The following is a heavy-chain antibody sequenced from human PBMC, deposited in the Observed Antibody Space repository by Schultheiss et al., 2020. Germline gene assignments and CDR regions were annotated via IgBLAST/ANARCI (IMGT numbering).Heavy chain of an antibody. V-gene: IGHV6-1*01. Sequence: SQTLSRTCAISGDSVSSNSAAWNWIRQSPSRGLEWLGRTYYRSKWYNDYAVSVKSRITINPDTSKNQFSLKLSSVTAADTAVYYCARVPYSGSLLWGQGTLVTVSS. CDR2: TYYRSKWYN. CDR3: ARVPYSGSLL. CDR1: GDSVSSNSAA. J-gene: IGHJ4*02. D-gene: IGHD1-26*01.